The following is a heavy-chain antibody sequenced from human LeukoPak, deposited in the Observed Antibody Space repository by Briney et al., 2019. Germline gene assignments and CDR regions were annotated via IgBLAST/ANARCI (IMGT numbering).Heavy chain of an antibody. CDR3: AILGSTADIVATSNYYDSSGDSDY. Sequence: ASVKVSCKASGYTFTGYYMHWVRQAPGQGLEWMGWINPNSGGTNYAQKFQGRVTMTRDTSISTAYMELSRLRSDDTAMYYCAILGSTADIVATSNYYDSSGDSDYWGQGTLVTVSS. CDR1: GYTFTGYY. J-gene: IGHJ4*02. D-gene: IGHD3-22*01. V-gene: IGHV1-2*02. CDR2: INPNSGGT.